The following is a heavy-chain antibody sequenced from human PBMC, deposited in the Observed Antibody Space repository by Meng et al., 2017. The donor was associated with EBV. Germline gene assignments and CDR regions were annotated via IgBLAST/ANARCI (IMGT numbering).Heavy chain of an antibody. CDR1: GGPFRYYA. V-gene: IGHV1-69*01. Sequence: QGQWVQFAGEGKKPGSSVKVSCKTSGGPFRYYAIIWVRQAPGQGLEWLGGFLPRLGAPNYAQKFHGRVKITADESTSTHYMDLSSLRSEDTAIYYCASESGRGYTPDYWGQGTLVTVSS. CDR3: ASESGRGYTPDY. D-gene: IGHD3-10*01. CDR2: FLPRLGAP. J-gene: IGHJ4*02.